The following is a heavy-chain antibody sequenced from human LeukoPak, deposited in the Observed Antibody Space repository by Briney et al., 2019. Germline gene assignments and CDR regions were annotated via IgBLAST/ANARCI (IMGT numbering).Heavy chain of an antibody. CDR2: ISYDGSNK. J-gene: IGHJ5*02. V-gene: IGHV3-30*04. Sequence: QSGGSLRLSCAASEFTFSNYAMHWVRQAPGKGLEWVAVISYDGSNKYYADSVKGRFTISRDNSKNTLYLQMNSLRAEDTAVYYCAKDLPGGGDCYDPWGQGTLVTVSS. CDR3: AKDLPGGGDCYDP. D-gene: IGHD2-21*02. CDR1: EFTFSNYA.